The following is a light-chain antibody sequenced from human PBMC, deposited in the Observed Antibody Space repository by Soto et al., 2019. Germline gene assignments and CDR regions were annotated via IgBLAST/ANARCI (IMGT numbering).Light chain of an antibody. Sequence: IVLTPSPGTLSLSPWERATLSCRASQSVSSNLAWYQQKPGQAPRLLIYGASTRATGIPDRFGGSGSGTDFTLTISRLEPEDFAVYYCQQYGSSLAFGGGTKV. CDR1: QSVSSN. V-gene: IGKV3-20*01. CDR2: GAS. CDR3: QQYGSSLA. J-gene: IGKJ4*01.